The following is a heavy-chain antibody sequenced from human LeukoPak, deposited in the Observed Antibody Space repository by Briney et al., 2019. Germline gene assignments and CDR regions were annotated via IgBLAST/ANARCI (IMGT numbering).Heavy chain of an antibody. Sequence: SETLSLTCTVSGGSISSYYWSWIRQPAGKGLEWIGRIYTSGSTNYNPSLKSRVTISVDTSKNQFSLKLSSVTAADTAVYYCARAGPYSGSHYYFDYWGQGTLVTVSS. CDR2: IYTSGST. CDR1: GGSISSYY. V-gene: IGHV4-4*07. J-gene: IGHJ4*02. CDR3: ARAGPYSGSHYYFDY. D-gene: IGHD1-26*01.